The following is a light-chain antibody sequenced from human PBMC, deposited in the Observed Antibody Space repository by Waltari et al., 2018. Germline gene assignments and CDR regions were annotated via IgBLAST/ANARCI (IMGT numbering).Light chain of an antibody. Sequence: QSALAQPAYVSGSPGQSIAISSAGTSSDVGRYDYVSWYQQHPGRPPKLIISDVNKLSSGSSHRVSGSKAGNTASLIISGLQNEDEADYYCSSYTTIRTSVFGTGTKVTVL. CDR3: SSYTTIRTSV. V-gene: IGLV2-14*03. J-gene: IGLJ1*01. CDR1: SSDVGRYDY. CDR2: DVN.